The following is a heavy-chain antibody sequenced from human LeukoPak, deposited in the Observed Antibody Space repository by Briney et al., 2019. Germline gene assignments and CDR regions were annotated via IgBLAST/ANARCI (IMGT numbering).Heavy chain of an antibody. CDR3: ARVHLTYYGSGSYPNGN. J-gene: IGHJ4*02. CDR2: INHSGST. V-gene: IGHV4-34*01. CDR1: GGSFSGYY. Sequence: SETLSLTCAVYGGSFSGYYWSWIRQPPGKGLEWIGEINHSGSTNYNPSLKSRVTISVDTSKNQFSLKLSSVTAADTAVYYCARVHLTYYGSGSYPNGNWGQGTLVTVSS. D-gene: IGHD3-10*01.